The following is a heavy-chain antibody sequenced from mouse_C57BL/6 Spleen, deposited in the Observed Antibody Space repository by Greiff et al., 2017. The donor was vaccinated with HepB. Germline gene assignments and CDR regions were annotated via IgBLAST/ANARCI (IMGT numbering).Heavy chain of an antibody. V-gene: IGHV3-2*02. D-gene: IGHD1-2*01. Sequence: EVQLQESGPGLVKPSPSLSLPCTVPGYSITSGYGWNWIRQFPGNTLEWMGYISYSGSTNYNPSLNRRISITRDTSKNQFFLQLNSVTTEDTATYDCARTARIKYWGQGTTLTVSS. CDR3: ARTARIKY. CDR1: GYSITSGYG. J-gene: IGHJ2*01. CDR2: ISYSGST.